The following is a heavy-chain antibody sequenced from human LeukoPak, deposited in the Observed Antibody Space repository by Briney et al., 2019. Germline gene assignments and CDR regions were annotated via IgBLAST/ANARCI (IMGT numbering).Heavy chain of an antibody. Sequence: ASETLSLTCTVSGGSISSYYWSWIRRPPGKGLEWIGYIYYSGSTNYNPSLKSRVTISVDTSKNQFSLKLSSVTAADTAVYYCARVMAGTGGFDYWGQGTLVTVSS. D-gene: IGHD6-19*01. J-gene: IGHJ4*02. CDR3: ARVMAGTGGFDY. CDR2: IYYSGST. V-gene: IGHV4-59*01. CDR1: GGSISSYY.